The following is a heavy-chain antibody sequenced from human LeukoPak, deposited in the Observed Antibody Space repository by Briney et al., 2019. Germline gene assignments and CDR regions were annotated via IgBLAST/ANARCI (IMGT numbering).Heavy chain of an antibody. D-gene: IGHD6-13*01. CDR2: ISASGDST. V-gene: IGHV3-23*01. Sequence: PGGSLRLSCAASGFTFSSYAMSWVRQAPGEGLEWVSAISASGDSTYYAGSVKGRFTISRDNSKNTLYLQMNGLRAEDTAVYYCAKEGEQRTSSRWSGIDYRGQGALVTVSS. CDR3: AKEGEQRTSSRWSGIDY. CDR1: GFTFSSYA. J-gene: IGHJ4*02.